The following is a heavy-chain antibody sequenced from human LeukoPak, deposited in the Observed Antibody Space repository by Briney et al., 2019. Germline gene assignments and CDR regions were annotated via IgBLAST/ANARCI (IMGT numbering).Heavy chain of an antibody. V-gene: IGHV1-8*01. D-gene: IGHD5-12*01. CDR3: ASKRGYSGYDEFDY. CDR1: GYTFTSYD. J-gene: IGHJ4*02. Sequence: ASVKVSCKASGYTFTSYDINWVRQATGQGLEWMGWMNPNSGNTGYAQKFQGRVTMTRNTSISTAYMELSSLRSEDTAVYYCASKRGYSGYDEFDYWGQGTLVTVSS. CDR2: MNPNSGNT.